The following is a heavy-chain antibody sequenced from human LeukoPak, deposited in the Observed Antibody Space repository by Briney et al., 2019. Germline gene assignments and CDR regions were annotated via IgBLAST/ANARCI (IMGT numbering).Heavy chain of an antibody. D-gene: IGHD3-22*01. V-gene: IGHV1-46*01. J-gene: IGHJ3*02. CDR1: GYTFTSYY. Sequence: ASVKVSCKASGYTFTSYYMHWVRQAPGQGLEWMGIINPSGGSTSYAQKFQGRVTMTRDTSTSTVYMELSRLRSEDTAVYYCARDRRITMIVVVIENYAFDIWGQGTMVTVSS. CDR2: INPSGGST. CDR3: ARDRRITMIVVVIENYAFDI.